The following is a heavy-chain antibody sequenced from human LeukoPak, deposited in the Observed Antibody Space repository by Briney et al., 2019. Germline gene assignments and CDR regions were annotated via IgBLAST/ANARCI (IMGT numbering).Heavy chain of an antibody. CDR3: ARKSSTTPTYDAFDI. CDR1: GFTFSSYW. D-gene: IGHD2-2*01. CDR2: IKQDGSEK. J-gene: IGHJ3*02. V-gene: IGHV3-7*01. Sequence: GGSLRLSCAASGFTFSSYWMSWVRQAPGKGLEWVANIKQDGSEKYYVDSVKGRFTISRDNAKNSLYLQMNSLRAEDTAVYYCARKSSTTPTYDAFDIWGQGTMVTVSS.